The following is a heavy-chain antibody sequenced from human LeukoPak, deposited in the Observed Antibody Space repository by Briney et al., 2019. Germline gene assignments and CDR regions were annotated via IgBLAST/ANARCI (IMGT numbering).Heavy chain of an antibody. CDR2: ISGSGGST. J-gene: IGHJ6*02. D-gene: IGHD4-11*01. CDR3: AKDLTTLGYYYGMDV. Sequence: GGSLRLSCAASGFTFSSYAMSWVRQAPGKGLEWVSAISGSGGSTYYAGSVKGRFTISRDNSKNTLYLQMNSLRAEDTAVYYCAKDLTTLGYYYGMDVWGQGTTVTVSS. V-gene: IGHV3-23*01. CDR1: GFTFSSYA.